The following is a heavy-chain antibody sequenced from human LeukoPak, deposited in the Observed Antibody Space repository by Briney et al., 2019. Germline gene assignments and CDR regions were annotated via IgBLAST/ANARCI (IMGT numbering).Heavy chain of an antibody. J-gene: IGHJ4*02. D-gene: IGHD3-22*01. CDR1: GFTFSSYG. CDR2: ISYDGSNK. CDR3: ARGGYYYDSSGYYGIVY. Sequence: PGGSLRLSCAASGFTFSSYGMHWVRQAPGKGLEWVAVISYDGSNKYYADSVKGRFTISRDNSKNTLYLQMNSLRAEDTAVYYCARGGYYYDSSGYYGIVYWGQGTLVTVSS. V-gene: IGHV3-30*19.